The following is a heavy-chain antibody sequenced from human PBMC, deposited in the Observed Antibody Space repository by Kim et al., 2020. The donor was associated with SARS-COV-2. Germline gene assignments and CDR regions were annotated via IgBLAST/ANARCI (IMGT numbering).Heavy chain of an antibody. CDR1: GFTFSSYA. J-gene: IGHJ4*02. V-gene: IGHV3-33*06. CDR2: IWYDGSNK. Sequence: GGSLRLSCAASGFTFSSYAMHWVRQAPGKGLEWVAVIWYDGSNKYYADSVKGRFTISRDNSKNTLYLQMNSLRAEDTAVYYCAKVDYDSSGWSFDYWGQGTLVTVSS. CDR3: AKVDYDSSGWSFDY. D-gene: IGHD3-22*01.